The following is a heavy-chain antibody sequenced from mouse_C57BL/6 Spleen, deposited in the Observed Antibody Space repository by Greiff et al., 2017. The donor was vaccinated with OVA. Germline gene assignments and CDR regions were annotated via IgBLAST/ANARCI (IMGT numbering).Heavy chain of an antibody. D-gene: IGHD2-2*01. CDR1: GFTFSDYG. V-gene: IGHV5-17*01. Sequence: EVQLVESGGGLVKPGGSLTLSCAASGFTFSDYGMHWVRQAPAKGLEWVAYISSGSSTNYYAATVKGRFTITRDNAKNTLFLQMTSLRTEDTAVDYCARGGYAHYCAMDYWGQGTSLTVSS. CDR3: ARGGYAHYCAMDY. J-gene: IGHJ4*01. CDR2: ISSGSSTN.